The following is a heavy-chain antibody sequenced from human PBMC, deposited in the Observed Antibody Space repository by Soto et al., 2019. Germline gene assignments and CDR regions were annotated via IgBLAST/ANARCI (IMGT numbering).Heavy chain of an antibody. CDR1: GGTFSSYA. V-gene: IGHV1-69*13. Sequence: ASVQVSCKASGGTFSSYAISWVRQAPGQGLEWMGGIIPIFGTANYAQKFQGRVTITADESTSTAYMELSSLRSEDTAVYYCARGVATRYYYYGMDVWGQGTTVTVSS. J-gene: IGHJ6*02. D-gene: IGHD5-12*01. CDR3: ARGVATRYYYYGMDV. CDR2: IIPIFGTA.